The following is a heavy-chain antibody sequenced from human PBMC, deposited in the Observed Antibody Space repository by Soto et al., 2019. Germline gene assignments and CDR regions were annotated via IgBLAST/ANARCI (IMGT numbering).Heavy chain of an antibody. V-gene: IGHV3-23*01. CDR2: IGASGGSI. J-gene: IGHJ5*02. D-gene: IGHD4-17*01. CDR3: AKGPTTVTTRWFDP. Sequence: EVQLLDSGGGLVQPGGSLRPSCAASGFTFSNYAMSWVRQAPGKGLEWVSVIGASGGSIRYADSVKGRFSISRDNSKNMLYLQMNSLRAEDTAIYYCAKGPTTVTTRWFDPWGQGTLVTVSS. CDR1: GFTFSNYA.